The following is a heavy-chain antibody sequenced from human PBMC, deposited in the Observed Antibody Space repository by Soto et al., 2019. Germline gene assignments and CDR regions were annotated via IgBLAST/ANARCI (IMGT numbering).Heavy chain of an antibody. CDR1: GFTFSSHW. D-gene: IGHD3-10*01. V-gene: IGHV3-74*01. Sequence: EVQLVESGGGLLQPGGSLRLSCEASGFTFSSHWMHWVRQTPGKGLVWVSRVNFDGTTTNYADSVKGRLTISRDNGEKTVYLQMNSLRAEDTAVYYCARGGSGTYKLDNWGQGTLVTVSA. J-gene: IGHJ4*02. CDR3: ARGGSGTYKLDN. CDR2: VNFDGTTT.